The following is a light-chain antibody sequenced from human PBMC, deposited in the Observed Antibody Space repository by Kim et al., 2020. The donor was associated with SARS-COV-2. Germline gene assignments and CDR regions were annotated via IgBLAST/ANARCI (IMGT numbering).Light chain of an antibody. CDR1: QSVGTT. CDR3: QQYNTWPGT. V-gene: IGKV3-15*01. Sequence: EIVMTQSPATLSASPGERVTLSCRASQSVGTTLAWYQQNPGQAPRLLIFGASTRATGIPDRFSGSGSGTEFTLTISSLQSEDFAIFYCQQYNTWPGTFGQGTKLEI. J-gene: IGKJ2*02. CDR2: GAS.